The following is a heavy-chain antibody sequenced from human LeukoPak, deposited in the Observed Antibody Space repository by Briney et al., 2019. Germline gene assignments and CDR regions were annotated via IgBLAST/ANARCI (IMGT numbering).Heavy chain of an antibody. CDR2: ITNNGGTT. CDR1: GFTFNTYA. CDR3: ARVEHGDYDY. J-gene: IGHJ4*02. V-gene: IGHV3-64*04. Sequence: PGGSLRLSCSASGFTFNTYAMHWVRQAPGKGLEYISGITNNGGTTYYADSVKGRFTISRDNAKNSLYLQMNSLRAEDTAVYYCARVEHGDYDYWGQGTLVTVSS. D-gene: IGHD4-17*01.